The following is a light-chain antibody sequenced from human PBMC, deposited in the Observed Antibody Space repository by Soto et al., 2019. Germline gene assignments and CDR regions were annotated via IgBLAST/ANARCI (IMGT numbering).Light chain of an antibody. V-gene: IGKV4-1*01. CDR3: QQYYNTPALT. CDR2: WAS. Sequence: IVMTQSPDSLAVSLGERATINCKSSQSVLYSANNKNYLAWYQQKPGQPPKLLIYWASTRESGVPDRFSGSGSGTDFTITISSLQAEDVAVYYCQQYYNTPALTFGGGTKVEIK. J-gene: IGKJ4*01. CDR1: QSVLYSANNKNY.